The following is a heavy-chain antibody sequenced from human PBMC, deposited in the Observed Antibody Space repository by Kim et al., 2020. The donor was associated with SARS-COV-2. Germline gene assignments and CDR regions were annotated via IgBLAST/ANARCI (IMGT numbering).Heavy chain of an antibody. CDR2: INHSGST. CDR3: ACRRDLLGVTTLDY. V-gene: IGHV4-34*01. D-gene: IGHD4-17*01. J-gene: IGHJ4*02. Sequence: SETLSLTCAVYGGSFSGYYWSWIRQPPGKGLEWIGEINHSGSTNYNPSLRSRVTISVDTSKNQYTLKLSTGAAADTAVYYCACRRDLLGVTTLDYWGQGTLVTVSS. CDR1: GGSFSGYY.